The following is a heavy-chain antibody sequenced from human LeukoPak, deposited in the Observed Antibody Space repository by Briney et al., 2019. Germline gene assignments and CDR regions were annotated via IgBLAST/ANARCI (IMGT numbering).Heavy chain of an antibody. CDR3: TTEAYYYGSGSYYYFDY. CDR2: IKGKTNGGTT. V-gene: IGHV3-15*01. Sequence: GGSLRLSCAASGFTFSNAWMSWVRQPPGKGLEWVGRIKGKTNGGTTDYAAPVKGRFTISRDDSKNTLYLQMNSLKTEDTAVYYCTTEAYYYGSGSYYYFDYWGQGTLVTVSS. CDR1: GFTFSNAW. J-gene: IGHJ4*02. D-gene: IGHD3-10*01.